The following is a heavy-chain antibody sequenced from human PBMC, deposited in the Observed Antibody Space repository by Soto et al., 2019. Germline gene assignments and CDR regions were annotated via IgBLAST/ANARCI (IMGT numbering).Heavy chain of an antibody. D-gene: IGHD2-2*01. CDR2: IYYSGST. V-gene: IGHV4-59*01. CDR3: ARESLPRYCSSTSCSYNWFDP. CDR1: GGSISSYY. Sequence: PSETLSLTCTVSGGSISSYYWSWIRQPPGKGLEWIGYIYYSGSTNYNPSLKSRVTISVDTSKNQFSLKLSSVTAADTAVYYCARESLPRYCSSTSCSYNWFDPWGQGTLVTV. J-gene: IGHJ5*02.